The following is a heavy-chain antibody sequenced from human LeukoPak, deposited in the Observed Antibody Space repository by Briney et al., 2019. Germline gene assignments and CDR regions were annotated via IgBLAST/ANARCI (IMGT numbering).Heavy chain of an antibody. CDR2: LNPNSGNT. J-gene: IGHJ5*02. V-gene: IGHV1-8*03. CDR3: ARMTMSGRDNWFDP. Sequence: GASVKVSCKASGYTFTSYDINWVRQAPGQGLEWMGWLNPNSGNTGYAQMFQGRVTITRNTSINTAYMELSSLRSEDTAVYYCARMTMSGRDNWFDPWGQGTLVTVSS. CDR1: GYTFTSYD. D-gene: IGHD5-24*01.